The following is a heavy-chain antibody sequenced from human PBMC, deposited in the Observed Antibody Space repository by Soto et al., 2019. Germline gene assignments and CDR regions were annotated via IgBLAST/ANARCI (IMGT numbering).Heavy chain of an antibody. J-gene: IGHJ3*02. CDR1: EFTVSSSY. CDR2: IYSGGST. D-gene: IGHD2-2*01. CDR3: ARAPPYCSSTSCPGTFDI. V-gene: IGHV3-53*01. Sequence: PGGSLRLSCAAPEFTVSSSYMTWVRQAPGKGLEWVSVIYSGGSTYYADSVRGRFTISRDNSKNTLYLQMNSLRAEDTAVYYCARAPPYCSSTSCPGTFDIWGQGTMVTVSS.